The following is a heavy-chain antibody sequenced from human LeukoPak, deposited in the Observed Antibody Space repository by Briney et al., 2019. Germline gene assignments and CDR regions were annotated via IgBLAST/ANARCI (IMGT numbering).Heavy chain of an antibody. V-gene: IGHV3-74*01. Sequence: GGSLRLSCAASGFTFSIYWMHWVRQAPGKGPVWVSRMNSDASSINYADSVKGRFTISRDNAQNTLYLQMNSLRTEDTALYYCAKELPDYYDSSGYFGYWGQGTLVTVSS. CDR3: AKELPDYYDSSGYFGY. J-gene: IGHJ4*02. CDR1: GFTFSIYW. D-gene: IGHD3-22*01. CDR2: MNSDASSI.